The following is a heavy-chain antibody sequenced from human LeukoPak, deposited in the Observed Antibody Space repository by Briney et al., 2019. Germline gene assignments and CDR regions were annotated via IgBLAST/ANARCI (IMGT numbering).Heavy chain of an antibody. CDR2: IRYDGSNK. V-gene: IGHV3-30*02. J-gene: IGHJ4*02. D-gene: IGHD6-13*01. CDR1: GFIFSTYG. Sequence: PGGSLRLSCAASGFIFSTYGMHWVRQAPGKGLEWVTFIRYDGSNKYYADSVKGRFTISRDNSKNTLYLQLNSLRAEDTAVYYCARADVAAVYYFDYWGQGTLVTVSS. CDR3: ARADVAAVYYFDY.